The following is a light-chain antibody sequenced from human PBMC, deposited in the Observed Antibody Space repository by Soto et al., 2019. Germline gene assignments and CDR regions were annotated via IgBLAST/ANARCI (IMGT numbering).Light chain of an antibody. J-gene: IGKJ2*01. CDR1: QSISDW. CDR3: QHYNSYPYT. CDR2: KAS. V-gene: IGKV1-5*03. Sequence: DIQMTQSPSTLSASVGDRVTITCGASQSISDWLAWYQQKPGKAPNLLIYKASSLESGVPSRFSGSGSGTEFTLTISSLQPDDFATYYFQHYNSYPYTFGQGTKLEIK.